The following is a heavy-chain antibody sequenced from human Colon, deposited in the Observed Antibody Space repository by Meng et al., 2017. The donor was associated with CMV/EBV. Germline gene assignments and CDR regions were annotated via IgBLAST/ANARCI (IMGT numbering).Heavy chain of an antibody. D-gene: IGHD5-18*01. CDR2: IYIRGGT. CDR1: GVSFIHYY. J-gene: IGHJ4*02. CDR3: AVQPCYDGYCYFDY. Sequence: QGRLLDLAPGLVKPSCTLSLPCPVSGVSFIHYYWSWIRQPAGKGPEWIGRIYIRGGTNYNPSLKSRVTMSVDTSKNQFSLKLSSVTAADTAVYYCAVQPCYDGYCYFDYWGQGTLVTVSS. V-gene: IGHV4-4*07.